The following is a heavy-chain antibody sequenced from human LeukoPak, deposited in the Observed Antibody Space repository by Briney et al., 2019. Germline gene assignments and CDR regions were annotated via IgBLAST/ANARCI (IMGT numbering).Heavy chain of an antibody. CDR2: IRSKAYGGTT. CDR1: GFTFGDYA. J-gene: IGHJ6*02. V-gene: IGHV3-49*04. Sequence: GVLRLSCTASGFTFGDYAMSWVRQAPGKGLEGVGFIRSKAYGGTTEYAAAVKGRFTISRDDSKSIAYLQMNSMKTEDTAVYYCTSLAAAADYYYGMDVWGQGTTVTVSS. CDR3: TSLAAAADYYYGMDV. D-gene: IGHD6-13*01.